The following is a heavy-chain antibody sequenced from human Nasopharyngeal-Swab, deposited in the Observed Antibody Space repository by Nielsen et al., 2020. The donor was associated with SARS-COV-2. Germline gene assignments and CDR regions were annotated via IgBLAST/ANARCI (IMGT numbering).Heavy chain of an antibody. D-gene: IGHD6-13*01. CDR2: IYYSGST. V-gene: IGHV4-31*03. CDR1: GGSISSGGYY. J-gene: IGHJ3*01. CDR3: ARDLRSSSWDAFSL. Sequence: SETLSLTCTVSGGSISSGGYYWSWIRQHPGKGLEWIGYIYYSGSTCYNPSLKSRVTISVDTSKNQFSLKLSSVTAADTAVYYCARDLRSSSWDAFSLWGQGTMVTVSS.